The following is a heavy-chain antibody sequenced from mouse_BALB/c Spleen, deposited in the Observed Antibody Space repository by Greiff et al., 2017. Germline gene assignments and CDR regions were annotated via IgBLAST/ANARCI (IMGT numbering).Heavy chain of an antibody. D-gene: IGHD1-1*01. CDR2: ISSGGGST. V-gene: IGHV5-12-1*01. CDR3: ARRRGSSYNYAMDY. J-gene: IGHJ4*01. Sequence: EVKVVESGGGLVKPGGSLKLSCAASGFAFSSYDMSWVRQTPEKRLEWVAYISSGGGSTYYPDTVKGRFTISRDNAKNTLYLQMSSLKSEDTAMYYCARRRGSSYNYAMDYWGQGTSVTVSS. CDR1: GFAFSSYD.